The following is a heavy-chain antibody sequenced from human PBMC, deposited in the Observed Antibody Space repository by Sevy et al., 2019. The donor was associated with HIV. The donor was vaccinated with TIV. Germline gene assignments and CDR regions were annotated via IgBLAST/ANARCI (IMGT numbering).Heavy chain of an antibody. D-gene: IGHD5-12*01. Sequence: GGSLRLSCAASGFTFRTYGMNWVRQGPGRGLEWVSSISSSSNYIYYADSVKGRFTISIDNAKNSLYLRMNTLRAEDTAVYYCARDQKGEYSAYDGARYYGMDVWGQGTTVTVSS. J-gene: IGHJ6*02. CDR1: GFTFRTYG. V-gene: IGHV3-21*01. CDR3: ARDQKGEYSAYDGARYYGMDV. CDR2: ISSSSNYI.